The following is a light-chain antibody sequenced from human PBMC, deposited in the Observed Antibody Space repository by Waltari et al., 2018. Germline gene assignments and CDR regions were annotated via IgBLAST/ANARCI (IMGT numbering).Light chain of an antibody. V-gene: IGLV7-43*01. Sequence: QTVVTQEPSLTVSPGGTVTLTCASSTGPVTSSHYPGWFQQKPGPPHRTLLYTTSNKHSRTPVRFSGSLLEGKATRTLSGVQPKDEADYYCILYYGAAWVFGGGTRLTVL. CDR1: TGPVTSSHY. CDR3: ILYYGAAWV. CDR2: TTS. J-gene: IGLJ3*02.